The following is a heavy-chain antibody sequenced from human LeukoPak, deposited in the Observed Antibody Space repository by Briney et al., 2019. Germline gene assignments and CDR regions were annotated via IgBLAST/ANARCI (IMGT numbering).Heavy chain of an antibody. CDR1: GFSFSTYG. D-gene: IGHD4-17*01. J-gene: IGHJ2*01. CDR3: AKDLTAVTNWYFDL. CDR2: ISGDGSNE. V-gene: IGHV3-30*18. Sequence: GGSLRLSCAASGFSFSTYGMHWVRQAPGQGPNWVAVISGDGSNEYYADSVKGRFTVSRDNSRNTLYLEMNSLRTEDTAVYYCAKDLTAVTNWYFDLWGRGTLVIVSS.